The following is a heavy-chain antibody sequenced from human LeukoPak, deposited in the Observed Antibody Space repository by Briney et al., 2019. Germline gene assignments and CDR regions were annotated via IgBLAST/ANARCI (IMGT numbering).Heavy chain of an antibody. CDR3: ASGLRHYGMDV. J-gene: IGHJ6*02. D-gene: IGHD4-17*01. CDR1: GFTFSSYG. V-gene: IGHV3-30*03. Sequence: GGSLRLSCAASGFTFSSYGMHWVRQAPGKGLEWVAVISYDGSNKYHANSVKGRFTISRDNSKNTLYLQMNSLRAEDTAVYYCASGLRHYGMDVWGQGTTVTVSS. CDR2: ISYDGSNK.